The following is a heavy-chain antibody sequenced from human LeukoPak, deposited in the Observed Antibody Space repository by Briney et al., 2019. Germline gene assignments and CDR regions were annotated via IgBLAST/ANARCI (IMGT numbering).Heavy chain of an antibody. CDR3: ANDLSAGLRYFDRVYGLDY. D-gene: IGHD3-9*01. J-gene: IGHJ4*02. Sequence: GGSLRLSCAASGFTFSSYGMHWVRQAPGKGLEWVAFIRYDGSNLYYADSVKGRFTISRDNSKNTLYLQMHSLGAEATAVYYSANDLSAGLRYFDRVYGLDYWGQGTLVTVSS. V-gene: IGHV3-30*02. CDR1: GFTFSSYG. CDR2: IRYDGSNL.